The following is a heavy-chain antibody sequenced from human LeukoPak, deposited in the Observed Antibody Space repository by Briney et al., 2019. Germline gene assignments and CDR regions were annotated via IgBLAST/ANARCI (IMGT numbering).Heavy chain of an antibody. CDR3: AHRGGYSSGWYDYYFDY. CDR2: IYWDDDK. Sequence: SGPTLVNPTQTLTLTCTFSGFSLSTSGVGVGWIRQPPGKALEWLALIYWDDDKRYSPSLKSRLTITKDTSKNQVVLTMTNMDPVDTATYYCAHRGGYSSGWYDYYFDYWGQGTLVTVSS. V-gene: IGHV2-5*02. J-gene: IGHJ4*02. D-gene: IGHD6-19*01. CDR1: GFSLSTSGVG.